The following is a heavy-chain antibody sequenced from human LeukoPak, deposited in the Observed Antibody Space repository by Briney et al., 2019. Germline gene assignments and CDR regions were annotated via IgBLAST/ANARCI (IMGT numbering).Heavy chain of an antibody. CDR1: GYTFTSYG. CDR3: AREDEGACDY. V-gene: IGHV1-18*04. D-gene: IGHD4/OR15-4a*01. CDR2: ISAYNGNT. J-gene: IGHJ4*02. Sequence: GASVKVSCKASGYTFTSYGISWVRQAPGQGLEWMGWISAYNGNTNYAQKFQGWVTMTRDTSISTAYMELSRLRSDDTAVYYCAREDEGACDYWGQGTLVTVSS.